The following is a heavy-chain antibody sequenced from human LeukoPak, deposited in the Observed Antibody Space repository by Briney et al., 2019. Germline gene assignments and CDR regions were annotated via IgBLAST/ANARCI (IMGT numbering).Heavy chain of an antibody. D-gene: IGHD2-21*02. Sequence: KPSETLSLTCAVSGGSISTNNYYWGWIRRPPGKGLEWIGSIYYSGSTYYNPSLKSRVTISVDTSKNQFSLKLSSVTAADTAVYYCARDDFPPHYWGQGTLVTVSS. V-gene: IGHV4-39*07. CDR2: IYYSGST. CDR1: GGSISTNNYY. J-gene: IGHJ4*02. CDR3: ARDDFPPHY.